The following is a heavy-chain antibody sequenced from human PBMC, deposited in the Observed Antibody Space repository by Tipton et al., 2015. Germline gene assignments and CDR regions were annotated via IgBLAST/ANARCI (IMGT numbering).Heavy chain of an antibody. CDR2: ISYSGSP. V-gene: IGHV4-59*12. CDR3: ARENAYYYGMDV. D-gene: IGHD1-1*01. J-gene: IGHJ6*02. CDR1: GGSISNYY. Sequence: TLSLTCTVSGGSISNYYWNWIRQPPGKGLEWIGYISYSGSPNYNPSLRSRVTISVDASKNQFSLQLSSITAADTAVYYCARENAYYYGMDVWGQGTTVTVSS.